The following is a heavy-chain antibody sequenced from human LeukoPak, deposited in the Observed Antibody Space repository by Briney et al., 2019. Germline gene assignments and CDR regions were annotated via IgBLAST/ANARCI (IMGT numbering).Heavy chain of an antibody. CDR1: GFTFDDYA. J-gene: IGHJ4*02. Sequence: GGSLRLSCAASGFTFDDYAMHWVRQAPGKGLEWVPGISWNSGSIGYADSVKGRFTISRDNAKNSLYLQMNSLRAEDTAVYYCARSIQLWEPFDYWGQGTLVTVSS. CDR3: ARSIQLWEPFDY. D-gene: IGHD5-18*01. CDR2: ISWNSGSI. V-gene: IGHV3-9*01.